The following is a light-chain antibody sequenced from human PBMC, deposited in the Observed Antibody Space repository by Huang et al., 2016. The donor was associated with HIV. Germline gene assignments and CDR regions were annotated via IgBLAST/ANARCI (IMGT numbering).Light chain of an antibody. Sequence: EIVLTQSPATLSLSPGERATLSCRASQRVSRYLAWYQQKPGQAPRLLIFDASNRATGIPARFSGTGSGTEFTLTISSLEAEDSAVYYCQQRSNWPPLTFGGGTKVEIK. CDR2: DAS. J-gene: IGKJ4*01. CDR1: QRVSRY. V-gene: IGKV3-11*01. CDR3: QQRSNWPPLT.